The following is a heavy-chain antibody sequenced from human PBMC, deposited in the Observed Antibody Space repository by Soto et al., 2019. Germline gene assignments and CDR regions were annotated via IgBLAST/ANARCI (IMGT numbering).Heavy chain of an antibody. CDR3: ARGRLRPDGIDY. CDR2: IYYSGST. Sequence: QLQLQESGPGLVKPSETLSLTCTVSGGSISSSSYYWGWIRQPPGKGLEWIGSIYYSGSTYYNPSLKIRVTISVDTSKNQFSLKLSSVTAADTAVYYCARGRLRPDGIDYRGQGTLVTVSS. CDR1: GGSISSSSYY. V-gene: IGHV4-39*01. D-gene: IGHD1-26*01. J-gene: IGHJ4*02.